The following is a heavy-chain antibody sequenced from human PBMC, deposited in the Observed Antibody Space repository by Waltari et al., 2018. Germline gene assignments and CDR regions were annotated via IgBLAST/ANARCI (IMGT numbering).Heavy chain of an antibody. CDR3: ARDGNGGGV. CDR1: GFTVGNNY. Sequence: EVQLVESGGGLVQPGGSLRLSCTASGFTVGNNYRNWVQAPGKGLEWVSLIYSGGSTYYADSVKGRFTISRDSSKNTLYLQMNSLRAEDSAVYYCARDGNGGGVWGRGTTVTVSS. J-gene: IGHJ6*02. CDR2: IYSGGST. V-gene: IGHV3-66*01. D-gene: IGHD3-16*01.